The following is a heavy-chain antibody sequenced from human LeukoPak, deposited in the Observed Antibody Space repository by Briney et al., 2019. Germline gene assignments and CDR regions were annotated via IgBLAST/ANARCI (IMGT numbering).Heavy chain of an antibody. V-gene: IGHV5-51*01. CDR2: IYPSDSDT. J-gene: IGHJ4*02. CDR3: ASLYGDYPTGPFDY. Sequence: GESLKISCKGSGYSFTTDWIGWVRQMPGKGLEWMGIIYPSDSDTRYSPSFQGQVTISADKSISTAYLQWSSLKASDTAVYYCASLYGDYPTGPFDYWGQGTLVTVSS. D-gene: IGHD4-17*01. CDR1: GYSFTTDW.